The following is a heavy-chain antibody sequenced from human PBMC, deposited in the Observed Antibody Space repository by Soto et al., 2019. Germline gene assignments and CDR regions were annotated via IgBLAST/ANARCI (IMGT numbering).Heavy chain of an antibody. CDR1: GFTFSSYG. D-gene: IGHD3-3*01. Sequence: GGSLRLSCAASGFTFSSYGMRWVRQAPGKGLEWVAVISYDGSNKYYVDSVKGRFTISRDNAKNSLYLQMNSLRAEDTAVYYCARDRYSYYDFWSGSLPYYYYGMDVWGQGTTVTVSS. V-gene: IGHV3-30*03. CDR3: ARDRYSYYDFWSGSLPYYYYGMDV. CDR2: ISYDGSNK. J-gene: IGHJ6*02.